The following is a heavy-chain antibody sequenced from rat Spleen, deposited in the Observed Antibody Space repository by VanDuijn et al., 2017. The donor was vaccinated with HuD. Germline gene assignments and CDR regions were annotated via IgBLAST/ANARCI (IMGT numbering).Heavy chain of an antibody. CDR1: GHSIDSSYR. J-gene: IGHJ4*01. CDR3: ARWGDYDGSYYYYVIDA. D-gene: IGHD1-12*02. V-gene: IGHV3-3*01. Sequence: EVQLQESGPGLVKPSQSLSLTCSVTGHSIDSSYRWSWIRKFPGNKLEWMGYINSAGSTNYNPSLKSRISITRDTSKNQFFLQVNSVTTEDTATYYCARWGDYDGSYYYYVIDAWGQGASVTVSS. CDR2: INSAGST.